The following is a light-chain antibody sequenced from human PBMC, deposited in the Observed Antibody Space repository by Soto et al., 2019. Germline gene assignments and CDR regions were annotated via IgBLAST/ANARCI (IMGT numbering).Light chain of an antibody. Sequence: DIVMTQFPATLSLSPGRRATLSCRASQNVGTSIAWYQQKPGQAPRLLVYDASRRATGVPARFSGSGFVTDFTLAISDLEPEDFTVYFCLQRSTWPSYSFGQGTKLEIE. V-gene: IGKV3-11*01. CDR1: QNVGTS. CDR3: LQRSTWPSYS. J-gene: IGKJ2*03. CDR2: DAS.